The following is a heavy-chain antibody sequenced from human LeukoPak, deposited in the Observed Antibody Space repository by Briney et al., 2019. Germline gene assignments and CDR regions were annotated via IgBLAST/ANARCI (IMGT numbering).Heavy chain of an antibody. CDR3: ARFGITVVRGGKYYFDY. D-gene: IGHD3-10*01. V-gene: IGHV4-59*08. CDR2: IYYSGAT. CDR1: GGSISNYY. Sequence: SETLSLTCTVSGGSISNYYWSWIRQPPGKGLEWIGQIYYSGATKYNPSLKSRITISVDTSKNQFPLMLSSVSAADTAVYYCARFGITVVRGGKYYFDYWGQGTLVTVSS. J-gene: IGHJ4*02.